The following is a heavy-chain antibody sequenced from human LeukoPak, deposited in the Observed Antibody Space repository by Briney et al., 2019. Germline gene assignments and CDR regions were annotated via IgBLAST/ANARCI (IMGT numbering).Heavy chain of an antibody. CDR3: AREGSGPYSSGPTPWFDP. D-gene: IGHD6-19*01. CDR2: IIPIFGTA. Sequence: SMKVSCKASGGTFSSYAISWVRQAPGQGLEWMGGIIPIFGTANYAQKFQGRVTITADESTSTAYMELSSLRSEDTAVYYCAREGSGPYSSGPTPWFDPWGQGTLVTVSS. V-gene: IGHV1-69*13. CDR1: GGTFSSYA. J-gene: IGHJ5*02.